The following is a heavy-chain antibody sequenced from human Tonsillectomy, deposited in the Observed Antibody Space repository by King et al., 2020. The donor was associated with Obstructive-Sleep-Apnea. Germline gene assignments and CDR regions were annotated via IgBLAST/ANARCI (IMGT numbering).Heavy chain of an antibody. CDR1: GYTFTSYD. J-gene: IGHJ4*02. Sequence: HVQLVESGAEVKKPGASVKVSCKASGYTFTSYDINWVRQATGQGLEWMGWMNPNSGNTGYAQKFQGRVTVTRNTSISTAYMELSSLRSEDTGVYYCARGAIGYCSGGSCYQIDYWGEGTLVTVSS. CDR2: MNPNSGNT. V-gene: IGHV1-8*01. CDR3: ARGAIGYCSGGSCYQIDY. D-gene: IGHD2-15*01.